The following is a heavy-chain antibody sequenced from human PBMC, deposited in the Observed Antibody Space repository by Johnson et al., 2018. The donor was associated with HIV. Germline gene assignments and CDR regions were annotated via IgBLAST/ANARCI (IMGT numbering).Heavy chain of an antibody. CDR3: AREAYCSGGSCYDAFDI. CDR2: IYSGGST. V-gene: IGHV3-66*01. J-gene: IGHJ3*02. D-gene: IGHD2-15*01. CDR1: GFSVSTNY. Sequence: VQLVESGGDLVRPGGSLRLSCAASGFSVSTNYMSWVRQAPGKGLEWVSVIYSGGSTYYADPVKGRFTISSDNSKNTLYLQMNSLRAEDTAVYYCAREAYCSGGSCYDAFDIWGQGTMVTVSS.